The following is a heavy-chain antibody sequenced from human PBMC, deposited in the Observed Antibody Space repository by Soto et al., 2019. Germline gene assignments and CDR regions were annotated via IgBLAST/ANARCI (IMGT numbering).Heavy chain of an antibody. Sequence: EVQLVQSGAEVKKPGESLKISCKGSGYSITSYWIGWVRQIPGKGLEWMGIIYPGDSDTRYSPSFQGQVTISADKSISTAYLQWSSLKASDTAMYYCARYRRDSSGWFPYDYWGQGTLVTVSS. CDR2: IYPGDSDT. J-gene: IGHJ4*02. CDR1: GYSITSYW. D-gene: IGHD6-19*01. CDR3: ARYRRDSSGWFPYDY. V-gene: IGHV5-51*03.